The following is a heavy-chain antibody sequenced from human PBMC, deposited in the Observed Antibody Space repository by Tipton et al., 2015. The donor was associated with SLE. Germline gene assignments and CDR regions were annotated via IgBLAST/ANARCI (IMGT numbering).Heavy chain of an antibody. V-gene: IGHV4-59*08. CDR3: ARGNSGFDY. CDR2: MDGSGNT. Sequence: TLSLTCTVSGGSISSHYWSWIRQPPGKGLEWIGYMDGSGNTNYNPSLKSRVAISGDTSKSQFSLTLTSVTAADTAVYYCARGNSGFDYWGQGNLVTVSS. CDR1: GGSISSHY. D-gene: IGHD1-1*01. J-gene: IGHJ4*02.